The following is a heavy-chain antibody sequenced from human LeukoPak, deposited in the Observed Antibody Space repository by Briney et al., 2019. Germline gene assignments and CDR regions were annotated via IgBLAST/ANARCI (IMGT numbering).Heavy chain of an antibody. V-gene: IGHV3-21*01. J-gene: IGHJ3*02. CDR3: ARDDTHYGSSGSFYDAFDI. D-gene: IGHD3-22*01. CDR1: AFTFSSYS. CDR2: ISSSGSYI. Sequence: GGSLRLSCAASAFTFSSYSMNWVRQAPGKGLEWVSSISSSGSYIYYADSVKGRFTISRDNAKNSLYLQMNSLRAEDTAVYYCARDDTHYGSSGSFYDAFDIWGQGTMVTVSS.